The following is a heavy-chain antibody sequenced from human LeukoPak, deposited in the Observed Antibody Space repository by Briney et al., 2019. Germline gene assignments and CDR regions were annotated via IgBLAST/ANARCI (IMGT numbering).Heavy chain of an antibody. J-gene: IGHJ3*02. CDR1: GGSFSGYY. D-gene: IGHD3-22*01. Sequence: PSXTLSXTCAVYGGSFSGYYWSWIRQPPGKGLEWIGEINHSGSTNYNPSLKSRVTISVDTSKNQFSLKLSSVTAADTAVYYCAXXRXYXXDSSGGAFXIWGQGTMVTVSS. CDR2: INHSGST. CDR3: AXXRXYXXDSSGGAFXI. V-gene: IGHV4-34*01.